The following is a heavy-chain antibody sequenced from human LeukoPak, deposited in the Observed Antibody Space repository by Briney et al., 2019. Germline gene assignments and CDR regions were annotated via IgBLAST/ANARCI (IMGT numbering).Heavy chain of an antibody. CDR2: ISGSGDST. J-gene: IGHJ4*02. CDR1: GFTISSYA. V-gene: IGHV3-23*01. D-gene: IGHD2-2*01. CDR3: AKEYTAGSTGSADY. Sequence: HPAGSLTLTCAASGFTISSYARSWVRQAPGQGLEWVSIISGSGDSTYYADSVKGRFTIYRDNSKNTLYLHMNSLRAEDTAVYFCAKEYTAGSTGSADYWGQGTLVTVSS.